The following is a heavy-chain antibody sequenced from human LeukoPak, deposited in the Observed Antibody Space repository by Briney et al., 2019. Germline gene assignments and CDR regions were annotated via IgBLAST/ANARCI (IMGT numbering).Heavy chain of an antibody. CDR3: ARDAGGDYDY. J-gene: IGHJ4*02. CDR1: GGSISSGGYS. V-gene: IGHV4-30-2*01. CDR2: IYHSGST. D-gene: IGHD4-17*01. Sequence: SETLSLTCTVSGGSISSGGYSWSWIRQPPGKGLEWIGYIYHSGSTYYNPSLKSRVTISVDRSKNQFSLKLSSVTAADTAVYYCARDAGGDYDYWGQGTLVTVSS.